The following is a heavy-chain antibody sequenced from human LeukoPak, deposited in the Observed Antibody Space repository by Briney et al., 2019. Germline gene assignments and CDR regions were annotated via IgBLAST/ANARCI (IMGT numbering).Heavy chain of an antibody. CDR1: GFTVSSNH. D-gene: IGHD6-13*01. J-gene: IGHJ6*02. Sequence: GGSLRLSCAASGFTVSSNHMSWVRQAPGKGLEWVSVIYSGGSTYYADSVKGRFTISRDNSKNTLYLQMNSLRAEDTAVYYCARVALAAAYGMDVWGQGTTVTVSS. CDR2: IYSGGST. V-gene: IGHV3-53*01. CDR3: ARVALAAAYGMDV.